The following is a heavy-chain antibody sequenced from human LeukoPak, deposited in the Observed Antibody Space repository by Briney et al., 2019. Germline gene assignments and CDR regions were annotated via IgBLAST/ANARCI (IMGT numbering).Heavy chain of an antibody. D-gene: IGHD6-6*01. CDR1: GFTFSSYS. CDR3: ARGEYDHEIDY. V-gene: IGHV3-21*01. J-gene: IGHJ4*02. Sequence: GGSLRLSCAASGFTFSSYSMNWVRQAPGKGLEWVSSISSRSSYRYYADSMKGRFTISRDNAKNSLYLQMNSLRAEDTAVYYCARGEYDHEIDYWGQGTLVTVSS. CDR2: ISSRSSYR.